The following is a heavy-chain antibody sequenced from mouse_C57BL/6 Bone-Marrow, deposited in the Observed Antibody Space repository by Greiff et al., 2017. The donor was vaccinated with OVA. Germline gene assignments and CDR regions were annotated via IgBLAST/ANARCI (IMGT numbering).Heavy chain of an antibody. CDR2: IRNKANGYTT. V-gene: IGHV7-3*01. J-gene: IGHJ4*01. CDR1: GFTFTDYY. Sequence: EVKLVESGGGLVQPGGSLSLSCAASGFTFTDYYMSWVRQPPGKALEWLGFIRNKANGYTTEYSASVKGRFTISRDNSQSILYLQMNALRAEDSATYDCARYERGGLYAMDYWGQGTSVTVSS. CDR3: ARYERGGLYAMDY.